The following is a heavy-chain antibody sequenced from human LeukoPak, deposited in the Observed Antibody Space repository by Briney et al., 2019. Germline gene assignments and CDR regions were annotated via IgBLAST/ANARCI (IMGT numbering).Heavy chain of an antibody. V-gene: IGHV4-38-2*02. J-gene: IGHJ4*02. CDR1: GYSISSSYY. CDR3: WLQRMVAAYFDS. CDR2: IHDSGST. D-gene: IGHD2-15*01. Sequence: SETLSLTCTVSGYSISSSYYWGWIRQPPGKGLEWIGSIHDSGSTYYNQTLKSRLTISVDTSKNQFSLQLSSVTAADTAVYYCWLQRMVAAYFDSWGQGTLVTVSS.